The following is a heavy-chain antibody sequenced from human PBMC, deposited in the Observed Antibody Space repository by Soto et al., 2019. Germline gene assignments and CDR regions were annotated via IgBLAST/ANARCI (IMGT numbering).Heavy chain of an antibody. Sequence: GGSLRLSCSASGFTLSNYAMHWVRQAPGKGLQYVSAILINGDSTYYADSVKGRFTISRDNSKNTLYLQMSSLRGDDTAVYYCVCDYPSFSWGQGTLVTVSS. CDR2: ILINGDST. CDR1: GFTLSNYA. J-gene: IGHJ5*02. D-gene: IGHD2-2*01. CDR3: VCDYPSFS. V-gene: IGHV3-64D*08.